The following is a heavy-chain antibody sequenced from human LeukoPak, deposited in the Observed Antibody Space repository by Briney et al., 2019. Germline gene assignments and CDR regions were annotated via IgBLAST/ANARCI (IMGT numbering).Heavy chain of an antibody. J-gene: IGHJ4*02. CDR1: GFTFSNAW. CDR3: AKDLYEASTVPRIFGY. D-gene: IGHD4-11*01. V-gene: IGHV3-15*01. Sequence: GGSLRLSCAASGFTFSNAWMSWVRQAPGKGLEWVGRIKSKTDGGTTDYAAPVKGRFTISRDNSKNTLYLQMNSLRAEDTAVYYCAKDLYEASTVPRIFGYWGQGTLVTVSS. CDR2: IKSKTDGGTT.